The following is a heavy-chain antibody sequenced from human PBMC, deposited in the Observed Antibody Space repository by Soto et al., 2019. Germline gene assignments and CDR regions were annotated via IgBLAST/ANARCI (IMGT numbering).Heavy chain of an antibody. CDR2: IYWDGNNA. CDR1: GFTFDDYG. V-gene: IGHV3-20*04. D-gene: IGHD3-10*01. J-gene: IGHJ6*03. CDR3: ARGNSHYYYYMDV. Sequence: GGSLRLSCAASGFTFDDYGMSWVRQAPGKGLEWVSVIYWDGNNACYADSVKGRFTISRDNSKRTLYLQMNSLRAEDTAVYYCARGNSHYYYYMDVWGKGTAVTVSS.